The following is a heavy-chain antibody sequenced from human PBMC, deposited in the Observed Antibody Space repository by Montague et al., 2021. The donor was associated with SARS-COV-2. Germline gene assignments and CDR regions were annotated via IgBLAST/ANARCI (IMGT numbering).Heavy chain of an antibody. CDR1: GFTFGDYA. CDR2: IRSRLYGGTT. V-gene: IGHV3-49*04. D-gene: IGHD2-2*01. J-gene: IGHJ6*02. Sequence: SLRLSCAGSGFTFGDYAMSWVRQAPGKGLQWVGFIRSRLYGGTTDYAASVKGRFTISRDDSRSIAYPQLNSLKTGDTAVYYCTSNASPYYGVDVWGQGTTVTVSS. CDR3: TSNASPYYGVDV.